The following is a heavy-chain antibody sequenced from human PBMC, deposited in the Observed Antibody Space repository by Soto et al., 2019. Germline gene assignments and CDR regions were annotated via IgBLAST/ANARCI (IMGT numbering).Heavy chain of an antibody. CDR2: IWYDGSNK. CDR1: GFTFSSYG. D-gene: IGHD4-4*01. CDR3: VRDEHFYGNAFDI. Sequence: QVQLVESGGGVGHPGRSLRLSCAASGFTFSSYGMHWVREAPGKGLEWVAVIWYDGSNKYYADSVKGRFTISRDNSKNTLYLQMNSLRAEDTAVYYCVRDEHFYGNAFDIWGQGTMVTVSS. J-gene: IGHJ3*02. V-gene: IGHV3-33*01.